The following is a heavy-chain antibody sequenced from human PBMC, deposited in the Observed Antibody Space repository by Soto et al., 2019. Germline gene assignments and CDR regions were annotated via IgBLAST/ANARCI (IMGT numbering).Heavy chain of an antibody. CDR2: INACNGNT. J-gene: IGHJ3*02. CDR3: SGDQSSSWDGDAFDT. CDR1: GYTFTSYA. D-gene: IGHD6-13*01. V-gene: IGHV1-3*01. Sequence: QVQLVQSGAEAKKPGASVKVSCKASGYTFTSYAMHWVRQAPGQRLEWMGWINACNGNTKYSQKFQGRVTITRDTSASTAYMELSSLRSDDTALQSCSGDQSSSWDGDAFDTWGQGTMVTVSS.